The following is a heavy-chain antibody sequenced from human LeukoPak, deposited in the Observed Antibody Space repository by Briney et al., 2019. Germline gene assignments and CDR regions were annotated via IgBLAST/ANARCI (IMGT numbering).Heavy chain of an antibody. CDR2: IYYSGST. J-gene: IGHJ6*03. Sequence: PSETLSLTCTVSGGAVNSYYWSWIRQPPGKGLEWIGYIYYSGSTTYNPSLKSRVTISVDTSKNQFSLKLSSVTAAETAVYYCAREGRYRYGYNEYHSYMDIWGKGTTVTVSS. V-gene: IGHV4-59*02. D-gene: IGHD5-18*01. CDR3: AREGRYRYGYNEYHSYMDI. CDR1: GGAVNSYY.